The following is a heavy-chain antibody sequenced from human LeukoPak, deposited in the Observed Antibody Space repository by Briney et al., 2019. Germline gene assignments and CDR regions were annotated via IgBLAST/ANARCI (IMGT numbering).Heavy chain of an antibody. V-gene: IGHV3-23*01. Sequence: GGSLRLSCAASGFTFSSYAMSWVRQAPGKGLEWVSAISGSGGSTYYADSVKGRFIISRDNSKNTLYLQMNSLRAEDTAVYYCAKDAPDIVVVVAAGYYFDYWSQGTLVTVSS. J-gene: IGHJ4*02. CDR1: GFTFSSYA. D-gene: IGHD2-15*01. CDR2: ISGSGGST. CDR3: AKDAPDIVVVVAAGYYFDY.